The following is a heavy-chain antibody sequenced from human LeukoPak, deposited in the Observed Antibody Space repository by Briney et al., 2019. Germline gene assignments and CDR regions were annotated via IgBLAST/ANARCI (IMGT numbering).Heavy chain of an antibody. CDR2: ISAYNGNT. Sequence: ASVKVSSKASGYTFTSYGISWVRQAPGQGLEWMGWISAYNGNTNYAQKLQGRVTMTTDTSTSTAYMELKSLRSDDTAVYYCARAPYYYDSSGYPLYYYYYMDVWGKGTTVTVSS. V-gene: IGHV1-18*01. D-gene: IGHD3-22*01. CDR1: GYTFTSYG. CDR3: ARAPYYYDSSGYPLYYYYYMDV. J-gene: IGHJ6*03.